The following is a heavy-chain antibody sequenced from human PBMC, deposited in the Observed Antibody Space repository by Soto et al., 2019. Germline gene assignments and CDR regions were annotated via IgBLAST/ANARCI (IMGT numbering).Heavy chain of an antibody. CDR3: ATIRYSSSWYEFDY. J-gene: IGHJ4*02. CDR2: IYYSGST. V-gene: IGHV4-31*03. Sequence: SETLSLTCTVSGGSISSGGYYWSWIRQHPGKGLEWIGCIYYSGSTYYNPFLKSRVTISVDTSKNQYSLKLSSVTAADTAVYYCATIRYSSSWYEFDYWGQGTLVTVSS. CDR1: GGSISSGGYY. D-gene: IGHD6-13*01.